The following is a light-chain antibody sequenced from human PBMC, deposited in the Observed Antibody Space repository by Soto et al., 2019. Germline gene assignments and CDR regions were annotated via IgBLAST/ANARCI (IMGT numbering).Light chain of an antibody. V-gene: IGKV3-15*01. CDR3: EHYNYWPYA. CDR2: DAS. CDR1: QTIDNT. Sequence: EKGMPQSPATLSLSRGKRATLSCMASQTIDNTLAWYQRKPGQAPRLLIYDASTRATGVPARFSGSGSGTDFTLTISSLQSEDFAVYFFEHYNYWPYAFGQGTQLDIK. J-gene: IGKJ2*01.